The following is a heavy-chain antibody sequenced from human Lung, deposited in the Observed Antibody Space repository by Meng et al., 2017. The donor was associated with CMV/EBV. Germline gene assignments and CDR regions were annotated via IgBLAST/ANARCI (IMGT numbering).Heavy chain of an antibody. CDR3: ARDPGPGRIAARRKDYYYGMDV. V-gene: IGHV3-66*02. D-gene: IGHD6-6*01. Sequence: LTXXASGFTVSSHYMSWVRQAPGKGLEWVSVIYSGGSTYYADSVKGRFTISRDNSKNTLYLQMNSLRAEDTAVYYCARDPGPGRIAARRKDYYYGMDVWGQGTTVXVSS. CDR1: GFTVSSHY. J-gene: IGHJ6*02. CDR2: IYSGGST.